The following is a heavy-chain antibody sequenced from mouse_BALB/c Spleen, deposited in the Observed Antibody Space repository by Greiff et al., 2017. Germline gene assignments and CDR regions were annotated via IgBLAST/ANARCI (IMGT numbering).Heavy chain of an antibody. CDR3: ARFGNGY. J-gene: IGHJ2*01. Sequence: QVQLQQSGAELVRPGTSVKVSCKASGYAFTNYLIEWVKQRPGQGLEWIGVINPGSGGTNYTKKFKGKATLTADKSSSTAYMQLSSLTSDDSAVYFCARFGNGYWGQGTTLTVSS. CDR2: INPGSGGT. CDR1: GYAFTNYL. V-gene: IGHV1-54*01. D-gene: IGHD2-1*01.